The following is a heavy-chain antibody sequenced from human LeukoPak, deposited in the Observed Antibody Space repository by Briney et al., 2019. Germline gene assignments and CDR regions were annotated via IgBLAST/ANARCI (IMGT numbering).Heavy chain of an antibody. CDR1: GITFSNAW. D-gene: IGHD3-22*01. Sequence: PGGSLRLSCAASGITFSNAWMSWIRQGPGKGLEWVARIKSKADGGATDYAEPVKGRFIISRDDSKNTLYLQMNSLKTEDTAVYYCGRDARGYYDDGYFDYWGQGTLVTVSS. J-gene: IGHJ4*02. CDR3: GRDARGYYDDGYFDY. CDR2: IKSKADGGAT. V-gene: IGHV3-15*01.